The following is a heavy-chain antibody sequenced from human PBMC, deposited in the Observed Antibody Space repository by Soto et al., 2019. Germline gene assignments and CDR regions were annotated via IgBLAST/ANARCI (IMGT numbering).Heavy chain of an antibody. CDR2: IIPIFGTA. CDR3: ARAAAHYYDSSGYSPALVTY. V-gene: IGHV1-69*01. D-gene: IGHD3-22*01. Sequence: QVQLVQSGAEVKKPGSSVKVSCKASGGTFRSYAISWLRQAPGQGLGWMGGIIPIFGTANYAQKFQGRVTITADESTSTAYMELSSLRSEDTAVYYCARAAAHYYDSSGYSPALVTYWGQGTLVTVSS. CDR1: GGTFRSYA. J-gene: IGHJ4*02.